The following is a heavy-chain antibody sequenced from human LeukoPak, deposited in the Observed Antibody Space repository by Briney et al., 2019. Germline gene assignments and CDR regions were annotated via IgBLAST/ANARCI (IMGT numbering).Heavy chain of an antibody. CDR2: IFYSGST. J-gene: IGHJ4*02. V-gene: IGHV4-39*01. CDR1: GGSISSSSYY. Sequence: PSETLSLTCTVSGGSISSSSYYWGWFRQPPEKGLEWIGNIFYSGSTYYNPSLKSRVTISVDTSKNQFSLKLSSVTAADTAVYYCARHKRLLYTVWADYFDYWGQGTLVTVSS. CDR3: ARHKRLLYTVWADYFDY. D-gene: IGHD3-16*01.